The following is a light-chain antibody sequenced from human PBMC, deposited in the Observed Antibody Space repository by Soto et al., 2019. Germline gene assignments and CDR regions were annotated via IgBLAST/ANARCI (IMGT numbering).Light chain of an antibody. CDR3: LQRSNWPFT. Sequence: EIVLTQSPATLSLSPGERATLSCRASQSVSSYLAWYQQKPGQAPRLLIYGASNRATGIPARFSGSGSGTDFTLTISSLEAEDSAVYYCLQRSNWPFTFGQGTRLEIK. CDR1: QSVSSY. V-gene: IGKV3-11*01. J-gene: IGKJ5*01. CDR2: GAS.